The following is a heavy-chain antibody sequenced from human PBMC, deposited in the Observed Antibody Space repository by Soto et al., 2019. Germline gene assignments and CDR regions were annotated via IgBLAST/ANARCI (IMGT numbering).Heavy chain of an antibody. J-gene: IGHJ6*01. Sequence: EVQLLESGGGLVQPGGSLRLSCAASGFTFSSYALSWVRQAPGKGLEWVSAISGSAGNTYYADSVMGRFSISRDNSKNTLYLRLNSLRAEDMALYYCARTTRPHSANCYYGLDVWGQGTTVTVSS. V-gene: IGHV3-23*01. CDR2: ISGSAGNT. CDR1: GFTFSSYA. CDR3: ARTTRPHSANCYYGLDV.